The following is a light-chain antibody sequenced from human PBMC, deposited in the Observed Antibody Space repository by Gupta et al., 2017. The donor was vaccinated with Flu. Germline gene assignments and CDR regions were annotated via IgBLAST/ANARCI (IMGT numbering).Light chain of an antibody. Sequence: DIQMTPSPSTLSSFVGDRVTITCRASQSISSWLAWYQQKPGKAPKLLIYKASSLESGVPSRFSGSGSGTEFTLTISSLQPDDFATYYCQQYNSYPYSFGQGTKLEIK. J-gene: IGKJ2*03. CDR3: QQYNSYPYS. V-gene: IGKV1-5*03. CDR1: QSISSW. CDR2: KAS.